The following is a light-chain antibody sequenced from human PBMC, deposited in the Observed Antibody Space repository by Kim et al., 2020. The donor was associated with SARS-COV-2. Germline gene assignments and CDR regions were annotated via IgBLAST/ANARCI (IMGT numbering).Light chain of an antibody. J-gene: IGLJ2*01. Sequence: GQSITISCTGSSSDVGAYNYVSWYQQHPGKVPKLLLFDVTTRPSGVSSRFSGSRSGNTASLTISGLQTEDEADYYCSSYTNKKTIIFGGGTKLTVL. CDR3: SSYTNKKTII. V-gene: IGLV2-14*03. CDR2: DVT. CDR1: SSDVGAYNY.